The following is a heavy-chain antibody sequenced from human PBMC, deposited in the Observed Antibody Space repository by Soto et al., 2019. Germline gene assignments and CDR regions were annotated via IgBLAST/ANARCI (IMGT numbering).Heavy chain of an antibody. D-gene: IGHD3-3*01. CDR3: AREERITIFGVVIKYYYYMDV. CDR2: ISAYNGNT. Sequence: ASVKVSCKASGYTFTSYGISWVRQAPGQGLEWMGWISAYNGNTNYAQKLQGRVTMTTDTSTSTAYMELRSLRSDDTAVYYCAREERITIFGVVIKYYYYMDVWGKGTTVTVSS. V-gene: IGHV1-18*01. CDR1: GYTFTSYG. J-gene: IGHJ6*03.